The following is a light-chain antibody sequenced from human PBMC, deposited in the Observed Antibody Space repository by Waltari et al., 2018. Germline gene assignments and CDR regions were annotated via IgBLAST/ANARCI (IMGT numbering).Light chain of an antibody. CDR3: QQYYPIPYT. CDR1: QSVLYSSNNKNY. J-gene: IGKJ2*01. V-gene: IGKV4-1*01. CDR2: WAS. Sequence: DIVMTQSPDSLAVSLGERATTNCKSSQSVLYSSNNKNYLAWYQQKPGQPPKLLIYWASTRESGVPDRFSGSGSATDFTLTISSLQAEDVAVYHCQQYYPIPYTFGQGTKLEIK.